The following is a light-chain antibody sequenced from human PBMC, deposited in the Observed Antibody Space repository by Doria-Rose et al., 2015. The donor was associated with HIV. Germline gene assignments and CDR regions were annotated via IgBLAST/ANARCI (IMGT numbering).Light chain of an antibody. J-gene: IGKJ2*01. CDR2: KAS. CDR1: QSISNW. V-gene: IGKV1-5*03. Sequence: DIRMAQSPSTLSASVGDRVTITCRASQSISNWLAWYQQRPGKPPRLLIYKASSLESGVPSRFSGSGSGTEFTLTISSLQADDVATYYCQQYNAYPYTFGQGTKLAIK. CDR3: QQYNAYPYT.